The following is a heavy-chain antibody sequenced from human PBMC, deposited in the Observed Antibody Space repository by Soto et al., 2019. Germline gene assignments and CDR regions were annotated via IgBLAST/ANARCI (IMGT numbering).Heavy chain of an antibody. V-gene: IGHV1-18*01. Sequence: VQLVQSGAEVKKPGDSVKVSGKASDYTFTSYGITWVRQAPGQRLEWMGWISVNNGNTNYALKLQGRVTMTTDTSTNTAYVELWTLRSDDTAAYYCARAFSYGSYWYFDLWGRGTLVTVSS. J-gene: IGHJ2*01. CDR2: ISVNNGNT. CDR3: ARAFSYGSYWYFDL. CDR1: DYTFTSYG. D-gene: IGHD5-18*01.